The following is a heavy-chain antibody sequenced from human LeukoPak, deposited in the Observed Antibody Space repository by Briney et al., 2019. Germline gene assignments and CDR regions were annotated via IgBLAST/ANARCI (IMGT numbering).Heavy chain of an antibody. Sequence: GGSLRLSCAASGFTFSSHGMSWVRQAPGKGLEWVSVLYAGGKTDYADSVKGRFTISRDNSKNTLYLQMNSLGAEDTAMYYCARDQEGGTYSRGFDLWGQGTRVIVSS. CDR1: GFTFSSHG. CDR3: ARDQEGGTYSRGFDL. D-gene: IGHD1-26*01. CDR2: LYAGGKT. J-gene: IGHJ4*02. V-gene: IGHV3-53*01.